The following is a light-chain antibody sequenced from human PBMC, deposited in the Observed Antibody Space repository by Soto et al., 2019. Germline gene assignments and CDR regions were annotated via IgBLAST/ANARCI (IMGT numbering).Light chain of an antibody. CDR1: QSVSSSY. CDR2: GAS. J-gene: IGKJ4*01. V-gene: IGKV3-20*01. CDR3: PQYGSSPRVT. Sequence: EIVLTQSPGTLSLSPGERATLSCRASQSVSSSYLAWYQQKPGQAPRLLIYGASSRATGIQDRFSGSGSGTDFSLTISRLGPEDFAVYYCPQYGSSPRVTFGGGTKVEIK.